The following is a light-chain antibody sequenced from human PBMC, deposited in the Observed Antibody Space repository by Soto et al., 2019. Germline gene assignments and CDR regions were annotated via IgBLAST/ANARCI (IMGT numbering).Light chain of an antibody. CDR3: HQRQSWPRT. V-gene: IGKV3-15*01. J-gene: IGKJ1*01. CDR2: YAS. Sequence: DIVMTQSPATLSVSPGERATLSCRASLTVNTNLAWYQQKPGQAPRLLIYYASTRATGIPARFSGSGSVKEFTLTISSVQSEDASVYYCHQRQSWPRTFGQGTTVDIK. CDR1: LTVNTN.